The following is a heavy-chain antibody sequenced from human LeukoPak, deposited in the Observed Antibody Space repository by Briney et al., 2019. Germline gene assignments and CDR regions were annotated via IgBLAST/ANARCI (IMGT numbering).Heavy chain of an antibody. V-gene: IGHV1-46*01. CDR2: VNPSGGST. Sequence: AAAKASCQASGYTLTGSYMHWVRQAPGQGLEWMGIVNPSGGSTSYAQKFQGRDTMTRDTSTSTVYMELSSLRSEDTAVSYCARDSVNLGIAAAGNDYWGQGTLVTVSS. J-gene: IGHJ4*02. CDR3: ARDSVNLGIAAAGNDY. CDR1: GYTLTGSY. D-gene: IGHD6-13*01.